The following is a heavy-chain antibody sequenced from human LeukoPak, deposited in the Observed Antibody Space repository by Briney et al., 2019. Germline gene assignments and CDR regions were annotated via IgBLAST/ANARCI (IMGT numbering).Heavy chain of an antibody. CDR2: IYTSGST. J-gene: IGHJ5*02. Sequence: SETLSLTCTVSGGSISSGSYYWSWIRQPAGKGLEWIGRIYTSGSTNYNPSLKSRVTISLDTSKTQVSLKLSSVTAADTAVYYCARGGQRAAAGSSSWFDPWGQGSLVTVSS. CDR1: GGSISSGSYY. V-gene: IGHV4-61*02. D-gene: IGHD6-13*01. CDR3: ARGGQRAAAGSSSWFDP.